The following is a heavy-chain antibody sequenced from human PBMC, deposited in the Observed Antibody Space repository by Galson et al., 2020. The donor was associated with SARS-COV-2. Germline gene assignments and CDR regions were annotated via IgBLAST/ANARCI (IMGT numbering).Heavy chain of an antibody. Sequence: TGGSLRLSCSASGLSFSRYWMNWVRQAPGKGLEWLANINEDGTHAVYMDSVKGRLTIPRDNAKNVMYLQKKSLRVEDTAVDSWVQSWGVYAFDCWGRGTLVTVSS. CDR3: VQSWGVYAFDC. V-gene: IGHV3-7*05. J-gene: IGHJ4*02. CDR1: GLSFSRYW. D-gene: IGHD2-2*01. CDR2: INEDGTHA.